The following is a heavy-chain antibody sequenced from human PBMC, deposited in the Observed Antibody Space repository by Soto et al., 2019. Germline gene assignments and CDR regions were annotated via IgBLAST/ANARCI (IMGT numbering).Heavy chain of an antibody. CDR2: ISAYNGNT. J-gene: IGHJ4*02. CDR3: ARDPQGYDFWSGYGGVDY. D-gene: IGHD3-3*01. Sequence: QVQLVQSGAEVKKPGASVKVSCKASGYTFTSYGISWVRQAPGQGLEWMGWISAYNGNTNYAQKLQGRVTMSTDTSTSTAYMELRSLRSDDTAVYYCARDPQGYDFWSGYGGVDYWGQGTLVTVSS. V-gene: IGHV1-18*01. CDR1: GYTFTSYG.